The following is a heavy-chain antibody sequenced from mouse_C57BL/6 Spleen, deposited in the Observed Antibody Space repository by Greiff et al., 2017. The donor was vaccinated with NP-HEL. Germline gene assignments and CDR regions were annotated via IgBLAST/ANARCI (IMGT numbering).Heavy chain of an antibody. CDR1: GYSITSGYY. J-gene: IGHJ2*01. Sequence: EVQVVESGPGLVKPSQSLSLTCSVTGYSITSGYYWNWIRQFPGNKLEWMGYISYDGSNNYNPSLKNRISITRDTSKNQFFLKLNSVTTEDTATYYCATYYSNYGGGFFDYWGQGTTLTVSS. D-gene: IGHD2-5*01. CDR3: ATYYSNYGGGFFDY. CDR2: ISYDGSN. V-gene: IGHV3-6*01.